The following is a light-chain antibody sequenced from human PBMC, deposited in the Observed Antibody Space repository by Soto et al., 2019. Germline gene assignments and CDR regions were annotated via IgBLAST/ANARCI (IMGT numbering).Light chain of an antibody. CDR1: QSVSSSY. V-gene: IGKV3-20*01. Sequence: EIVLTQSPGTLSLSPGERATLSCRASQSVSSSYLAWYQQKPGQAPRLLIYGASSRATGIPDRFSGSGSGTVFTLPISRLTPEDFAVYYCPLYGSSLTFGQGTNVEIK. CDR2: GAS. J-gene: IGKJ1*01. CDR3: PLYGSSLT.